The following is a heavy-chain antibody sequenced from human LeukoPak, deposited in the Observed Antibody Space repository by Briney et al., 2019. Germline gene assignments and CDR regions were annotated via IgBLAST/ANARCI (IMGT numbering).Heavy chain of an antibody. Sequence: GASVKVSCKASGYTFINYGINWVRQAPGQGLEWMGWINAYKANTNYAQKLQGRVTMTTDTSTSTAYMELSSLRSEDTAVYYCARAGGNETYYDFWSGYSSGENWDYYYYMDVWGKGTTVTVSS. CDR2: INAYKANT. J-gene: IGHJ6*03. CDR1: GYTFINYG. CDR3: ARAGGNETYYDFWSGYSSGENWDYYYYMDV. D-gene: IGHD3-3*01. V-gene: IGHV1-18*01.